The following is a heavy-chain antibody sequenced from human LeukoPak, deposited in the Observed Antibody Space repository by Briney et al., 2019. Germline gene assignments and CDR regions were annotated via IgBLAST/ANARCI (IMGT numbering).Heavy chain of an antibody. J-gene: IGHJ5*02. Sequence: ASVKVSCKVSVYTLTELSMHWVRQAPGKGLEWMGGFDPEDGETIYAQKFQGRVTMTKDTSTDTAYMELSSLRSEDTAVYYCASSPGYSSRVWFDPWGQGTLVTVSS. V-gene: IGHV1-24*01. D-gene: IGHD6-13*01. CDR2: FDPEDGET. CDR3: ASSPGYSSRVWFDP. CDR1: VYTLTELS.